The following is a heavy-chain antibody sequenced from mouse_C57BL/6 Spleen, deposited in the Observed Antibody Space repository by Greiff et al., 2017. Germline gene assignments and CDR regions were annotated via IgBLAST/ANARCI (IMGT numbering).Heavy chain of an antibody. CDR1: GYTFTSYW. V-gene: IGHV1-55*01. J-gene: IGHJ4*01. CDR3: ATHITTVVARYYYAMDY. CDR2: IYPGSGST. D-gene: IGHD1-1*01. Sequence: VQLQQPGAELVKPGASVKMSCKASGYTFTSYWITWVKQRPGQGLEWIGDIYPGSGSTNYNEKFKSKATLTVDTSSSTAYMQLSSLTSEDSAVYYCATHITTVVARYYYAMDYWGQGTSVTVSS.